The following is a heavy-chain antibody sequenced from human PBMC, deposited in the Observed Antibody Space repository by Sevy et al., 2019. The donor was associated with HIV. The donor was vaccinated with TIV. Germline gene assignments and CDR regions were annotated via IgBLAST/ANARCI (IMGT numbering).Heavy chain of an antibody. CDR1: GYTFTTYN. CDR3: ARGSTSWYDY. J-gene: IGHJ4*02. Sequence: ASVKVSCKASGYTFTTYNIVWVRQAPGQGLEWLAWMSPYNANKNYAQRVQGRVTMTTDTFTDTAFLELRSLEFDDTATYDCARGSTSWYDYWGQGTLVTVSS. CDR2: MSPYNANK. D-gene: IGHD2-8*01. V-gene: IGHV1-18*01.